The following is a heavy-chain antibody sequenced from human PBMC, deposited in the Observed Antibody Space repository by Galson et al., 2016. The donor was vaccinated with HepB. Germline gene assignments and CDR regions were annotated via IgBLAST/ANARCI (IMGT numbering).Heavy chain of an antibody. D-gene: IGHD2-15*01. CDR1: EFSFSYYG. CDR2: ISYDGSNK. Sequence: SLRLSCAASEFSFSYYGMHWVRQAAGKGLEWVAVISYDGSNKYYADSVKGRFTIPRDNSKNTLYLQMNSLRVEDTAVYYCVKDTGAVMVADSTDAFDIWGQGTMVTVSS. CDR3: VKDTGAVMVADSTDAFDI. V-gene: IGHV3-30*18. J-gene: IGHJ3*02.